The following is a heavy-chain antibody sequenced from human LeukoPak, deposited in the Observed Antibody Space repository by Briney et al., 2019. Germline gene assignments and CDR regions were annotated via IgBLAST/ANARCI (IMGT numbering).Heavy chain of an antibody. CDR2: MYSLGST. CDR3: ARARAVAGTMDY. Sequence: PSETLSLTCTVSGGSISGYCWTWIRQPAGKGLEWIGRMYSLGSTNYNPALKSRLTMSLDTSKNQFSLKLSSVTAADTAVYYCARARAVAGTMDYWGQGTLVTVSS. D-gene: IGHD6-19*01. CDR1: GGSISGYC. V-gene: IGHV4-4*07. J-gene: IGHJ4*02.